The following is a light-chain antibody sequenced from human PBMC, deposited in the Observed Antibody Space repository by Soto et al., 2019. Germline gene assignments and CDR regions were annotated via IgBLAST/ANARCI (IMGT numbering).Light chain of an antibody. Sequence: QSVLTQPPSVSGAPGQRVTISCTGSSSNIGAGYDVHWYQQLPGTPPKLLIYDNSNRASGVPDRFSGSKSGTSASLAITGLQAEDEADYYCPSYDSSVSGDVFGTGTKLTVL. CDR1: SSNIGAGYD. J-gene: IGLJ1*01. CDR2: DNS. V-gene: IGLV1-40*01. CDR3: PSYDSSVSGDV.